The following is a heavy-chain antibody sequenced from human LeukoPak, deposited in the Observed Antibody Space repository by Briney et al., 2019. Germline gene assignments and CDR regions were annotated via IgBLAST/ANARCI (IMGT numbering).Heavy chain of an antibody. Sequence: GGSLRLSCAASGFTFSSYSMNWVRQAPGKGLEWVSYISSSSSTIYYADSAKGRFTISRDNAKNSLYLQMNSLRAEDTAVYYCARDRRAATFDYWGQGTLVTVSS. CDR2: ISSSSSTI. V-gene: IGHV3-48*04. CDR1: GFTFSSYS. J-gene: IGHJ4*02. CDR3: ARDRRAATFDY. D-gene: IGHD6-13*01.